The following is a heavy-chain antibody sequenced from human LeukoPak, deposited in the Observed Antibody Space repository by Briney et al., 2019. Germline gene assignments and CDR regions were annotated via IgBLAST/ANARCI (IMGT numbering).Heavy chain of an antibody. CDR2: INPNSGGT. D-gene: IGHD6-19*01. CDR1: GYTFTGYY. V-gene: IGHV1-2*04. CDR3: ARELIAVAGTPYYYHGMDV. Sequence: ASVKVSCKASGYTFTGYYMHWVRQAPGQGLEWMGWINPNSGGTNYAQKFQGWVTMTRDTSISTAYMELSRLRSDDTAVYYCARELIAVAGTPYYYHGMDVWGKGTTVTVSS. J-gene: IGHJ6*04.